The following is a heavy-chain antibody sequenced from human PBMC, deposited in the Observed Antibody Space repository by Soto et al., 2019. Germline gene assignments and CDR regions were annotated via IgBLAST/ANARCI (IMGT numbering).Heavy chain of an antibody. CDR1: GGSISSGDYY. CDR3: AREDYYGSGKSDY. Sequence: QVQLQESGPGLVRPSQTLSLTCTVSGGSISSGDYYWSWIRQQQGQGLEWIGYISHNGNTYYNPSLKSRVSISMDTSKNKLSLRLYSVTAADTAVYYCAREDYYGSGKSDYWGQGTLVTVSS. V-gene: IGHV4-31*03. J-gene: IGHJ4*02. D-gene: IGHD3-10*01. CDR2: ISHNGNT.